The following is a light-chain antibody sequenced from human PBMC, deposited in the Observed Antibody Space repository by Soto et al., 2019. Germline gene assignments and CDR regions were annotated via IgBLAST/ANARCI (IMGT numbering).Light chain of an antibody. CDR2: AAS. Sequence: DIQMTQSPSSLSASVGDRVTITCRASQSISSYLNWYQHKPGKAPKLLIYAASSFQSGVPSRFSGSESWTDFTHAISRLQPEDFATYFCQQSYSAPLTLGAGTTGHI. CDR3: QQSYSAPLT. CDR1: QSISSY. V-gene: IGKV1-39*01. J-gene: IGKJ4*01.